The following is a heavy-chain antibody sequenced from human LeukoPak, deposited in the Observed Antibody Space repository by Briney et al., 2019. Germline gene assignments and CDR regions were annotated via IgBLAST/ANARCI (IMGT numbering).Heavy chain of an antibody. CDR1: GFTFSSYA. D-gene: IGHD3-22*01. CDR3: AKRRVEAYYDSSGSIDY. J-gene: IGHJ4*02. CDR2: ISGSGGST. Sequence: PGGSLRLSCAASGFTFSSYAMSWVRQAPGKGLEWVSAISGSGGSTYYADSVKGRFTISRDNSKNTLYLQMNSLRAEDTAVYYCAKRRVEAYYDSSGSIDYWGQGTLVTVSS. V-gene: IGHV3-23*01.